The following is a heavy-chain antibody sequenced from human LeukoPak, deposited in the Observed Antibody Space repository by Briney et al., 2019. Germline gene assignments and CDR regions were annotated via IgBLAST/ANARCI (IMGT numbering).Heavy chain of an antibody. V-gene: IGHV3-48*03. CDR2: ISSSGSTI. Sequence: PGGSLRLSCTASGFTFSNYWMMWVRQAPGKGLEWVSYISSSGSTIYYADSVKGRFTISRDNAKNSLYLQMNSLRAEDTAVYYCAELGITMIGGVWGKGTTVTISS. J-gene: IGHJ6*04. D-gene: IGHD3-10*02. CDR1: GFTFSNYW. CDR3: AELGITMIGGV.